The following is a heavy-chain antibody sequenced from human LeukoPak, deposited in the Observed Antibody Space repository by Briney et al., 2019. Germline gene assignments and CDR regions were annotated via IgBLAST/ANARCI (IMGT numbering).Heavy chain of an antibody. D-gene: IGHD3/OR15-3a*01. CDR1: GFTLSDYY. J-gene: IGHJ4*02. V-gene: IGHV3-11*01. CDR2: SSSSGSTI. CDR3: ARRRDFIDY. Sequence: GGSLRLSCAASGFTLSDYYMSWIRQAPGKGLEWVSYSSSSGSTIYYADSVKGRFAISRDNAKNSLYLQMNSPRAEDTAVYYCARRRDFIDYWGQGTLVTVSS.